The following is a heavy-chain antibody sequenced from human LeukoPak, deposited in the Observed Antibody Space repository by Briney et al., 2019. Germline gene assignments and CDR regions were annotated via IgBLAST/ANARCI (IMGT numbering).Heavy chain of an antibody. J-gene: IGHJ6*02. CDR3: ARVRVDTAMVYNYYYYGMDV. D-gene: IGHD5-18*01. CDR2: IYSGGST. V-gene: IGHV3-53*01. CDR1: GFTVSSNY. Sequence: PGGSLRLSCAASGFTVSSNYMSWVRQAPGKGLEWVSVIYSGGSTYYADSVKGRFTIPRDNSKNTLYLQMNSLRAEDTAVYYCARVRVDTAMVYNYYYYGMDVWGQGTTVTVSS.